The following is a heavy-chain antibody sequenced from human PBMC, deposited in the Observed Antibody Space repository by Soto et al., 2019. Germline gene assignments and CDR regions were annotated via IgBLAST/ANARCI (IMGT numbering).Heavy chain of an antibody. J-gene: IGHJ1*01. CDR3: ARRGGSDSRYFQH. Sequence: QVQLQQWGAGLLKPSETLSLTCAVYGGSFSGYYWSWIRQPPGKGLEWIGEINHSGSTNYNPSLTSRAPISVDPSKNQFSLKLSSVTAADTAGYYCARRGGSDSRYFQHWGQGTLVTVSS. D-gene: IGHD1-26*01. V-gene: IGHV4-34*01. CDR1: GGSFSGYY. CDR2: INHSGST.